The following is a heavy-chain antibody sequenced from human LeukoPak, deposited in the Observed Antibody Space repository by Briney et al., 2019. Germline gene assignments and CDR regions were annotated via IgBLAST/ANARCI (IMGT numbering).Heavy chain of an antibody. CDR3: AREGFWRGYERHPRYYGMDV. CDR2: IGTNNGSI. D-gene: IGHD3-3*01. J-gene: IGHJ6*02. CDR1: GYSFSDYG. V-gene: IGHV1-18*04. Sequence: ASVKVSCKTSGYSFSDYGISWVRQAPGQGLEWMGWIGTNNGSINYAQKFQGRVTMTTDTSKTAYMELRSLRYDDTAVYFCAREGFWRGYERHPRYYGMDVWGQGTTVIVSS.